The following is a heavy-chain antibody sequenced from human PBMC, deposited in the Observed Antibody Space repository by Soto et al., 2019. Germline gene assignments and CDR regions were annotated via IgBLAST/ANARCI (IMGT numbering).Heavy chain of an antibody. CDR2: INAGNGNT. J-gene: IGHJ4*02. Sequence: ASVKGYCKASGYAFTRYAMHWVRQAPGQRLEWMGWINAGNGNTKYSQKFQGRVTITRDTSASTAYMELSSLRSEDTAVYYCARDFWSGPPDYWGQGTLVTVSS. D-gene: IGHD3-3*01. V-gene: IGHV1-3*01. CDR3: ARDFWSGPPDY. CDR1: GYAFTRYA.